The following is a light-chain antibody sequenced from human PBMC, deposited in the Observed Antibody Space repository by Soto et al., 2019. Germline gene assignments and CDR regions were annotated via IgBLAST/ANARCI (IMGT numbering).Light chain of an antibody. CDR3: SSFTSRTTLL. CDR2: DVT. CDR1: SSDVGGFDY. Sequence: QSVLTQPASVSGSPGQSITISCTGTSSDVGGFDYVSWYQQHPGKAPNLMVYDVTDRPSGVSDRFSGSKSGNTASLTISGLQTEDEADYYCSSFTSRTTLLFGGGTKLTVL. J-gene: IGLJ2*01. V-gene: IGLV2-14*03.